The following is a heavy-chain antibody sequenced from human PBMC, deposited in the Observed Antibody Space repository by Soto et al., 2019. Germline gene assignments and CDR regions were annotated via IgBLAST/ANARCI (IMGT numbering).Heavy chain of an antibody. CDR3: ARHVVESLSFGERVHNFDY. Sequence: SETLSLTCTVSGGSISNYYWSWIRQPPGKGLEWIGYFYYTGITNYNPSLKSRISMSVDTSKNQFSLKLSSVTAADTAVYYCARHVVESLSFGERVHNFDYWCHGTLVTVSS. V-gene: IGHV4-59*08. D-gene: IGHD3-10*01. CDR1: GGSISNYY. J-gene: IGHJ4*01. CDR2: FYYTGIT.